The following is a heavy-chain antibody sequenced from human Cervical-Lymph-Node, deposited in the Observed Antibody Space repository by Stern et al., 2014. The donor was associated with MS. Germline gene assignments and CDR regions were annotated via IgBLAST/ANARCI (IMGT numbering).Heavy chain of an antibody. J-gene: IGHJ5*02. D-gene: IGHD2/OR15-2a*01. V-gene: IGHV1-2*02. CDR2: INPKSGGT. CDR3: TRGDLVIVSVVLGRFDP. Sequence: VQLVESGAEVKKPGASMKVSCKASGYSFSDFYIHWVRQAPGQGLEWMGGINPKSGGTKYAQKFRGRVTMTSDTSSSTAHMELSRLKSDDTAIYYCTRGDLVIVSVVLGRFDPWGQGTLATVAS. CDR1: GYSFSDFY.